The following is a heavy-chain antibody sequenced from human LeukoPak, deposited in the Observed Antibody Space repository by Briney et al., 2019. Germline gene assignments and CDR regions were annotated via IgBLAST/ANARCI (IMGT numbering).Heavy chain of an antibody. Sequence: GGSLRLSCAASGLTFSDYYMSWIRQAPGKGLEWVSYISSRSSYTKYADSVKGRLTISRDNAKNSLYLQMNSLRAEDTAVYYCARVLSSSWGAYYYYGMDVWGQGTTVTVSS. CDR2: ISSRSSYT. V-gene: IGHV3-11*06. CDR3: ARVLSSSWGAYYYYGMDV. D-gene: IGHD6-13*01. CDR1: GLTFSDYY. J-gene: IGHJ6*02.